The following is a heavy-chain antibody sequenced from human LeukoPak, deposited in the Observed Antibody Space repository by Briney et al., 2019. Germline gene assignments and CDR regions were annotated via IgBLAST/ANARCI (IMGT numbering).Heavy chain of an antibody. V-gene: IGHV3-23*01. CDR1: GFTFSSYA. D-gene: IGHD6-6*01. CDR3: AKDQAARTAFDY. CDR2: ISGSGGST. Sequence: TGGSLRLSCAASGFTFSSYAMSWVRQAPGKALEWVSAISGSGGSTYYADSVKGRFTLSRDNSKNTLYLQMNSLRAEDTAVYYCAKDQAARTAFDYWGQGTLVTVSS. J-gene: IGHJ4*02.